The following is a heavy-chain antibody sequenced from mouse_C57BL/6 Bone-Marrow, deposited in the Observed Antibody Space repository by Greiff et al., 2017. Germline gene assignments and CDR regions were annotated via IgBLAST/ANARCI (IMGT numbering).Heavy chain of an antibody. CDR1: GYTFTSYW. J-gene: IGHJ4*01. Sequence: QVQLQQPGAELVKPGASVKLSCKASGYTFTSYWMHWVKQRPGQGLEWIGMIHPKSGSTNYNEKFKSKATLTVDKSSSTASMQLSSLTSEDSAVYYCARNYVDYAMDYWGQGTSVTVSS. CDR2: IHPKSGST. V-gene: IGHV1-64*01. D-gene: IGHD2-1*01. CDR3: ARNYVDYAMDY.